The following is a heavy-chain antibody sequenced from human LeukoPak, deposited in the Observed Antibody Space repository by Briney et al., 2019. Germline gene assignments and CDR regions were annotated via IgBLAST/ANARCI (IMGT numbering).Heavy chain of an antibody. D-gene: IGHD3-3*01. J-gene: IGHJ6*02. CDR1: GFTFSSYA. V-gene: IGHV3-23*01. CDR2: ISGSGGST. CDR3: AKSVAIYFYYGLDV. Sequence: GGSLRLSCAASGFTFSSYAMSWVRQTPGKGLEWVSAISGSGGSTYYADSVKGRFTISRDNSKNTLFLQTNSLRAEDTAPYYCAKSVAIYFYYGLDVWGQGTTVAVSS.